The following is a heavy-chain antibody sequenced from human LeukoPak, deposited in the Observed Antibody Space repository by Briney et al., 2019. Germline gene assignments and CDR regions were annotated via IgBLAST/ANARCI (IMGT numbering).Heavy chain of an antibody. V-gene: IGHV3-30*02. CDR1: GFNFYDYG. J-gene: IGHJ4*02. Sequence: PGGSLRLSCAASGFNFYDYGMHWVRQAPGKGLEWVAFIRYDGSSIYYADSVKGRFTISRDNAKNSLYLQMNSLRAEDTAVYYCAKSYYGGWGQGTLVTVSS. CDR2: IRYDGSSI. CDR3: AKSYYGG. D-gene: IGHD3-10*01.